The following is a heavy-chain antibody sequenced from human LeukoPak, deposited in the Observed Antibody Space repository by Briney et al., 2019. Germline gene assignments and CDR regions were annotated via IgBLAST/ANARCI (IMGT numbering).Heavy chain of an antibody. V-gene: IGHV3-23*01. CDR2: ISGSGGST. J-gene: IGHJ6*03. CDR1: GFTFSSYA. CDR3: AKDVNGYDRTYYYYYYYMDV. Sequence: GGSLRLSCAASGFTFSSYAMSWVRQAPGKGLEWVSAISGSGGSTYYADSVKGRFTISRDNSKNTLYLQMNSLRAEDTAVYYCAKDVNGYDRTYYYYYYYMDVWGKGTTVTISS. D-gene: IGHD5-12*01.